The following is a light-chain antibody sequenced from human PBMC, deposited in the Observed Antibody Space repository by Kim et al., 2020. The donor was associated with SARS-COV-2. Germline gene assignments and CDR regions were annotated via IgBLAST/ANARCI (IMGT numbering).Light chain of an antibody. Sequence: SYALTQPPSVSVSPGQTASITCSGDRLGNKYVCWYQQKPGQSPVVVIYQDTQRPSGIPERFSGSNSGNTATLTISGTQAMDEADYYCQAWDSTTTVFGGG. CDR3: QAWDSTTTV. CDR1: RLGNKY. V-gene: IGLV3-1*01. J-gene: IGLJ2*01. CDR2: QDT.